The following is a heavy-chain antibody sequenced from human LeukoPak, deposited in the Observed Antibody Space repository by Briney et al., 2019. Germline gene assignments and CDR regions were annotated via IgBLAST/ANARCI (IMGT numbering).Heavy chain of an antibody. V-gene: IGHV3-9*03. Sequence: PGGSLRLSCAASGFTFDDYAMHWVRQAPGKGLEWVSGISWNSGSIGYADSVKGRFTISRDNAKNSLYLQMNSLRAEDMALYYCAKGSYYYYMDVWGKGTTATVSS. CDR1: GFTFDDYA. CDR2: ISWNSGSI. CDR3: AKGSYYYYMDV. J-gene: IGHJ6*03.